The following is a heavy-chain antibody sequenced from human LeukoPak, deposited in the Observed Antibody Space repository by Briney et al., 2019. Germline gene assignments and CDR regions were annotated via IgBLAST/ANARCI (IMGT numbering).Heavy chain of an antibody. J-gene: IGHJ4*02. Sequence: SETLSLTCAVSGGSISSGGYSWSWIRQPPGKGLEWIGNIYDSGSTYYNPSLKSRVTMSVDTSKNQFSLKLSSLTAADTAVYYCARAERVRDSYGSGTWFPYWGQGTLVTVSS. D-gene: IGHD3-10*01. CDR2: IYDSGST. CDR1: GGSISSGGYS. V-gene: IGHV4-30-2*05. CDR3: ARAERVRDSYGSGTWFPY.